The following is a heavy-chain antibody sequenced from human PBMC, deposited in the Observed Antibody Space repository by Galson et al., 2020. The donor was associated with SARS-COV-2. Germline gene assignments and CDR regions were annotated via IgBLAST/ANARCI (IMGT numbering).Heavy chain of an antibody. CDR3: ARDKGSGFQMHWYFDL. D-gene: IGHD3-22*01. Sequence: GGSLRLSCAASGFNFRDHNMIWVRQAPGKGLEWVSSIAGSGAYTYYADSVKGRFTTSRDDAKNSVDLHLNSLTDEDTAVYFCARDKGSGFQMHWYFDLWGRGTLVSVS. V-gene: IGHV3-21*01. CDR2: IAGSGAYT. CDR1: GFNFRDHN. J-gene: IGHJ2*01.